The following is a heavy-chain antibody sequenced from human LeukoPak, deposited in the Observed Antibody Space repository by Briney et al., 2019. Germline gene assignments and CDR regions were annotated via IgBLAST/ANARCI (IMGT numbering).Heavy chain of an antibody. Sequence: PGGSLRLSCAGSGFTFDDFGMSWVRQAPGKGLEWVSSINWNGGATGYADSVKGRFTISRDNAKNSVYLQMNSLRAKDTALYYCPRDPGDNDGYHRLEYWGQGTLVTVSS. V-gene: IGHV3-20*04. CDR3: PRDPGDNDGYHRLEY. J-gene: IGHJ4*02. CDR1: GFTFDDFG. D-gene: IGHD3-22*01. CDR2: INWNGGAT.